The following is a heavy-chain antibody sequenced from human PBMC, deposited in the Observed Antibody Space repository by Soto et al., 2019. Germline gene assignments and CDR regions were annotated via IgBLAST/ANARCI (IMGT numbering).Heavy chain of an antibody. D-gene: IGHD2-15*01. CDR1: GGTFSFYS. J-gene: IGHJ6*04. Sequence: QVHLVQSGAEVKRPGSSVKVTCKASGGTFSFYSIGWVRQAPGQGLEWMGRTISAFGSSNSAQKFRGRVSMSADQSTGTAYLALTRLTSADTGVYYCGVYCSGGTCSGPPYGAGVWGGGTRVIVSS. V-gene: IGHV1-69*18. CDR3: GVYCSGGTCSGPPYGAGV. CDR2: TISAFGSS.